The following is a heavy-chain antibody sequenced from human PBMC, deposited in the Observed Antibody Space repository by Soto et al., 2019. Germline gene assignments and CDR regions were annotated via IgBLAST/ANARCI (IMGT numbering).Heavy chain of an antibody. CDR3: ARRYGSSFDY. CDR2: IYYIVNT. CDR1: GGSISSYY. D-gene: IGHD1-1*01. V-gene: IGHV4-59*08. Sequence: QVQLQESGPGLVKPSETLSLTCTVSGGSISSYYWSWIRQPPGKGLEWMGYIYYIVNTNYIPSLKNRVTISVATSKTQFPLKLNSVTAADTTVYYCARRYGSSFDYWGQATLVLVSS. J-gene: IGHJ4*02.